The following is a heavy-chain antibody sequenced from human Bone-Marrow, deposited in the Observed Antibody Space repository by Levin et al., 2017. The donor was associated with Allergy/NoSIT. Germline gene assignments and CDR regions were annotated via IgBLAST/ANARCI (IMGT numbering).Heavy chain of an antibody. CDR3: ARANTSRVGQLSSPDYYYDDYMDG. V-gene: IGHV3-48*01. CDR1: GFTFSSYS. J-gene: IGHJ6*03. D-gene: IGHD2-2*01. Sequence: GGSLRLSCAASGFTFSSYSMNWVRQAPGKGLEWVSYISSSSSTIYYADSVKGRFTISRDNAKNSLYLQMNSLRAEDTAVYYCARANTSRVGQLSSPDYYYDDYMDGWGKGTTVTVSS. CDR2: ISSSSSTI.